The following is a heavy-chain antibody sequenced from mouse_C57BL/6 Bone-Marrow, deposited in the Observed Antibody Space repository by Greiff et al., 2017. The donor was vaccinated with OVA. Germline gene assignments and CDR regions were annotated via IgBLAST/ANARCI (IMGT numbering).Heavy chain of an antibody. D-gene: IGHD2-3*01. Sequence: EVKVEESGESLVKPGGSLKLSCAASGFTFSSYAMSWVRQTPEKRLEWVAYISSGGDYIYYADTVKGRFTISRDNARNTLYLQMSSLKSEDTAMYYCTRDGYYAMDDWGQGTSVTVSS. CDR1: GFTFSSYA. J-gene: IGHJ4*01. V-gene: IGHV5-9-1*02. CDR3: TRDGYYAMDD. CDR2: ISSGGDYI.